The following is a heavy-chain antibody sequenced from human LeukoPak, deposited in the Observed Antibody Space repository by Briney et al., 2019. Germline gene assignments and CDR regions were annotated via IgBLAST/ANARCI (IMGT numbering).Heavy chain of an antibody. V-gene: IGHV3-30*18. CDR2: ISYDGSNK. CDR3: AKDLPYGDSRGNFDY. D-gene: IGHD4-17*01. Sequence: PGGSLRLSCAASGFTFSSYGMHWVRQAPGKGLEWVAVISYDGSNKYYADSVKGRFTISRDNSKNTLYLQMNSLRAEDTAVYYCAKDLPYGDSRGNFDYWGQGTLVTVSS. CDR1: GFTFSSYG. J-gene: IGHJ4*02.